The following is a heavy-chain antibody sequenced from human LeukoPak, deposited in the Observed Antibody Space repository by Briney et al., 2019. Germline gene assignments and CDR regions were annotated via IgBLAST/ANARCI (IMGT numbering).Heavy chain of an antibody. CDR1: RFTFSDYY. Sequence: GGSLRLSCAASRFTFSDYYMSWIRQAPGQGLEWVSYITHSGSTIYYADSVKGRFTISRDNAKNSLYLQMNSLRAEDTAVYYCARVVGKWEFDYWGQGTLVTVSS. CDR2: ITHSGSTI. CDR3: ARVVGKWEFDY. D-gene: IGHD1-26*01. J-gene: IGHJ4*02. V-gene: IGHV3-11*01.